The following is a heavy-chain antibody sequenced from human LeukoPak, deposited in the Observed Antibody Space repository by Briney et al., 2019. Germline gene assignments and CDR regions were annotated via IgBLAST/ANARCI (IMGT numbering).Heavy chain of an antibody. V-gene: IGHV3-30-3*01. CDR1: GFTFSSYA. D-gene: IGHD6-13*01. Sequence: RRSLRLSCAASGFTFSSYAMRWVRQAPGKGLEWVAVISYDGSNKYYADSVKGRFTISRDNSKSTLYLQMSSLRAEDTAVYYCARDDRRSWSLDYWGQGTLVTVSS. J-gene: IGHJ4*02. CDR2: ISYDGSNK. CDR3: ARDDRRSWSLDY.